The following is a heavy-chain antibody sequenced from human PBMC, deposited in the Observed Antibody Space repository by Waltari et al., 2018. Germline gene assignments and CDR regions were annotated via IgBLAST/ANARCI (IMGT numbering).Heavy chain of an antibody. Sequence: QVQLQQWGAGLLKPSETLSLTCAVYGGSFSGYYWSWIRQPPGKGLEWIGEIKPSGSTNYNPSLKSRITISVDTSKNQFSLKLSSVTAADTAVYYCARTTTDIVVVVAASDAFDIWGQGTMVTVSS. CDR3: ARTTTDIVVVVAASDAFDI. CDR1: GGSFSGYY. D-gene: IGHD2-15*01. J-gene: IGHJ3*02. V-gene: IGHV4-34*01. CDR2: IKPSGST.